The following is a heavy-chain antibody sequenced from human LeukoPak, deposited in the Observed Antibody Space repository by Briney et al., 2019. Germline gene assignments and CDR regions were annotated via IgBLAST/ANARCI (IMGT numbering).Heavy chain of an antibody. CDR2: IYHSGRT. CDR1: GNSISSGYY. D-gene: IGHD3-10*01. Sequence: SETLSLTCTVSGNSISSGYYWGWIRQPPGKGLEWIGSIYHSGRTYYNPSLKSRVTISVDTSKNQFSLKLSSLTAADTAVYYCARLKGLLWFGEPFDYWGQGTLVTVSS. CDR3: ARLKGLLWFGEPFDY. J-gene: IGHJ4*02. V-gene: IGHV4-38-2*02.